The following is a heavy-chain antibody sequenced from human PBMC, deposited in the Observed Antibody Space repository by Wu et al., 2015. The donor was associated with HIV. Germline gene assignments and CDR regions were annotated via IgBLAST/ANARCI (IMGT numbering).Heavy chain of an antibody. Sequence: QVQLVQSGAEVKKPGASVKVSCKASGYTFTGYYMHWVRQAPGQGLEWMGWINPNSGGTNYAQKFQGRVTMTRDTSISTAYMELSRLRSDDTAVYYCARVMNYYDSSGYVLRAGFDYWGQGTLVTVSS. CDR3: ARVMNYYDSSGYVLRAGFDY. D-gene: IGHD3-22*01. CDR1: GYTFTGYY. J-gene: IGHJ4*02. CDR2: INPNSGGT. V-gene: IGHV1-2*02.